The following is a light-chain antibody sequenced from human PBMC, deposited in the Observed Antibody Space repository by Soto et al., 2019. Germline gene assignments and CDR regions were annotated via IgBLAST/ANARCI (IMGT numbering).Light chain of an antibody. J-gene: IGKJ1*01. CDR2: KAS. CDR1: QSISSW. V-gene: IGKV1-5*03. CDR3: QHGRT. Sequence: DIQMTQSPSTLSASVGDRVTITCRASQSISSWLAWYQQKPGKAPKLLIYKASSLESGVPSRLSGSGSGTEFTLTISSLQPDDFATYYCQHGRTFGQGTKVEIK.